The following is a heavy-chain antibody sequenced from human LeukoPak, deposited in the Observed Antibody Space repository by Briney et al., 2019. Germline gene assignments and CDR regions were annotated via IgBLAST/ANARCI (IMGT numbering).Heavy chain of an antibody. Sequence: ASVKVSCKASGYTFTSYDFNWVRQATGQRPEWMGWMSPNSGDTGYAQKFQDRVTMTRNTSISTAYMELSSLRSDDTAVYYCARDEAGRYYYYGMDVWGQGTTVTVSS. CDR3: ARDEAGRYYYYGMDV. CDR1: GYTFTSYD. CDR2: MSPNSGDT. J-gene: IGHJ6*02. V-gene: IGHV1-8*01.